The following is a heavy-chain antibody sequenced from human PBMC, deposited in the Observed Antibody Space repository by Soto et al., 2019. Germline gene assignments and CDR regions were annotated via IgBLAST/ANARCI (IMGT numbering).Heavy chain of an antibody. D-gene: IGHD3-10*02. CDR3: ARRNSHDLYERSIYVQ. CDR1: GAFMSIGAHH. V-gene: IGHV4-39*01. CDR2: IHYSGST. J-gene: IGHJ4*01. Sequence: TETLCHTWSGSGAFMSIGAHHLGCIRLPPGKGLEWIGNIHYSGSTYYNPSLKSRVNISVDTSKNQFSLKLSSVTAADTAMYYCARRNSHDLYERSIYVQWGHGAQVTVS.